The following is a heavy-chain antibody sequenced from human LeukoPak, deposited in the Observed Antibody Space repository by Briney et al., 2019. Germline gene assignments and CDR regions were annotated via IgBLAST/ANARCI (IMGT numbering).Heavy chain of an antibody. CDR2: INHSGST. CDR3: ARTTIAAAGTFWFDP. V-gene: IGHV4-34*01. CDR1: GGSFSGYY. J-gene: IGHJ5*02. Sequence: SETLSLTCAVYGGSFSGYYWSWVRQPPGKGLEWVGEINHSGSTNYNPSLKSGVTISVDTSKNQFSLKLSSVTAADTAVYYCARTTIAAAGTFWFDPWGQGTLVTVSS. D-gene: IGHD6-13*01.